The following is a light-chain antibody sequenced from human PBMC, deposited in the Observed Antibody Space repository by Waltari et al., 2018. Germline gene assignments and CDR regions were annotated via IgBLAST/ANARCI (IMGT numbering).Light chain of an antibody. Sequence: EIVLTQSPATLSLSPGERATLSCRSSQSVSSYLAWYQQKPGQAPRLLIYNAPNRATGIPARFSGSGSGTDFTLTISILEPEDFAVYYCQQRSNWPPLTFGGGTKVEIK. V-gene: IGKV3-11*01. CDR3: QQRSNWPPLT. CDR2: NAP. CDR1: QSVSSY. J-gene: IGKJ4*01.